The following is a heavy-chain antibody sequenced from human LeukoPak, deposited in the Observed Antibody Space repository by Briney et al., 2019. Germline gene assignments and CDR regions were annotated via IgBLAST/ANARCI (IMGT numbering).Heavy chain of an antibody. CDR2: ISGSGGST. J-gene: IGHJ4*02. CDR1: GFTFSSYA. Sequence: GGSLRLSCAGSGFTFSSYAMSWVRQAPGKGLEWVSAISGSGGSTYYADSVKGRFTISRDNSKNTLYLQMNSLRAEDTAVYYCAKALRGSGYFFDYWGQGTLVTVSS. V-gene: IGHV3-23*01. CDR3: AKALRGSGYFFDY. D-gene: IGHD3-22*01.